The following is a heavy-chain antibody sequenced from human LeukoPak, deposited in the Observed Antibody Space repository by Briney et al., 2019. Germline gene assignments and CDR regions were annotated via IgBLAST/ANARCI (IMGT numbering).Heavy chain of an antibody. V-gene: IGHV2-5*01. CDR2: MYWNDDE. CDR3: VKRPRSGSYFDY. J-gene: IGHJ4*02. D-gene: IGHD1-26*01. Sequence: SGPTLVNPTQTLTLTCTFSGFSLNTSGVGVGWIRQPPGKALEWLVLMYWNDDERYSLSLKSRLTITKDTSKNQVVLTMTNMDPVDTATYYCVKRPRSGSYFDYWGQGTLVTVSS. CDR1: GFSLNTSGVG.